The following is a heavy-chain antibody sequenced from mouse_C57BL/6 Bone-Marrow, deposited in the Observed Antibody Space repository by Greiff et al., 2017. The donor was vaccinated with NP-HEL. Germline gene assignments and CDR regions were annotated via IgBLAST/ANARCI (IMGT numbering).Heavy chain of an antibody. CDR1: GYTFTSYG. J-gene: IGHJ2*01. Sequence: VKLMESGAELARPGASVKLSCKASGYTFTSYGISWVKQRTGQGLEWIGEIYPRSGNTYYNEKFKGKATLTADKSSSTAYMELRSLTSEDSAVYFCARPLYYDFYWGQGTTLTVSS. D-gene: IGHD2-4*01. V-gene: IGHV1-81*01. CDR3: ARPLYYDFY. CDR2: IYPRSGNT.